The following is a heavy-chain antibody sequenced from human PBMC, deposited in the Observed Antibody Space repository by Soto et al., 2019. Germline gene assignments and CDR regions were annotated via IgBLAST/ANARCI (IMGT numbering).Heavy chain of an antibody. Sequence: ASETLSLTCSVSCASISSRDYYWGWIRQTPGKGLEWIGNIDYNGVTYYNPSLKSRVTVSKDTSKNQFSLKVASVTAADTAIYYCGRVMIGTSRHTDSDYWGQGTQVTVSS. D-gene: IGHD2-2*01. CDR3: GRVMIGTSRHTDSDY. CDR1: CASISSRDYY. V-gene: IGHV4-39*01. CDR2: IDYNGVT. J-gene: IGHJ4*02.